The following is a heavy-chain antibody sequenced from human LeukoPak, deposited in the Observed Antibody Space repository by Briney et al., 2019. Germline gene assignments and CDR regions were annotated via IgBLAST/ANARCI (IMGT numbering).Heavy chain of an antibody. CDR1: GYTFTSYS. CDR2: ISANTGNP. D-gene: IGHD1-26*01. CDR3: ARDARVGSYDH. Sequence: GASVTVSCKASGYTFTSYSMNWVRQAPGQGLEWMGYISANTGNPTYAQDFTGRFVFFWDTSVTTAYLQISSLKAEDTAVYYCARDARVGSYDHWGQGTLVTVSS. J-gene: IGHJ4*02. V-gene: IGHV7-4-1*02.